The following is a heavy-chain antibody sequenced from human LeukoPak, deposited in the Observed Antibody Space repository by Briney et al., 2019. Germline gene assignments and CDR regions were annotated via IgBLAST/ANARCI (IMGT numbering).Heavy chain of an antibody. CDR3: AQSGYYYDSSGYPRTFDY. D-gene: IGHD3-22*01. CDR2: IYSGGST. Sequence: GGSLRLSCAASGFTVSSNYMSWVRQAPGKGLEWVSVIYSGGSTYYADSVKGRFTISRDNSKNTLYLQMNSLRAEDTAVYYCAQSGYYYDSSGYPRTFDYWGQGTLVTVSS. J-gene: IGHJ4*02. CDR1: GFTVSSNY. V-gene: IGHV3-53*01.